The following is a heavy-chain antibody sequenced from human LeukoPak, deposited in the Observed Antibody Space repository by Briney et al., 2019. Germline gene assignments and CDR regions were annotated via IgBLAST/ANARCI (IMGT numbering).Heavy chain of an antibody. D-gene: IGHD6-6*01. J-gene: IGHJ4*02. CDR1: GGSFSGYY. Sequence: SETLSLTCAVYGGSFSGYYWSWIRQPPGKGLEWIGEINHSGSTNYNPSLKSRVTISVDKSKNQFSLKLSSVTAADTAVYYCASFGSSSPYYFDYWGQGTLVTVSS. CDR2: INHSGST. CDR3: ASFGSSSPYYFDY. V-gene: IGHV4-34*01.